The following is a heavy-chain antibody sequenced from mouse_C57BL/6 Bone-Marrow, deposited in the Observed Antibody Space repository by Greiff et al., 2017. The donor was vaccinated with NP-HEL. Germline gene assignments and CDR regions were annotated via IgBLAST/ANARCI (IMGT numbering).Heavy chain of an antibody. Sequence: EVMLVESGGGLVQPGGSLKLSCAASGFTFSDYYMYWVRQTPEKRLEWVAYISNGGGSTYYPDTVKGRSTISRDNAKNTLYLQMSRLKSEDTAMYYCARPIYDGYYVGGFAYWGQGTLVTVSA. V-gene: IGHV5-12*01. CDR1: GFTFSDYY. J-gene: IGHJ3*01. CDR2: ISNGGGST. D-gene: IGHD2-3*01. CDR3: ARPIYDGYYVGGFAY.